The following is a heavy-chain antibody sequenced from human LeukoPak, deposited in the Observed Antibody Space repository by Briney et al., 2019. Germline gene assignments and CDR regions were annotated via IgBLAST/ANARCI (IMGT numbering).Heavy chain of an antibody. CDR3: ARHPRYCSSTSCYDY. D-gene: IGHD2-2*01. CDR1: GGSISSYY. V-gene: IGHV4-59*08. Sequence: SETLSLTCTVSGGSISSYYWSWIRQPPGKGLEWLGYIYYSGSTNYNPSLKSRVTISVDTSKNQFSLKLSSVTAADTAVYYCARHPRYCSSTSCYDYWGQGTLVTVSS. J-gene: IGHJ4*02. CDR2: IYYSGST.